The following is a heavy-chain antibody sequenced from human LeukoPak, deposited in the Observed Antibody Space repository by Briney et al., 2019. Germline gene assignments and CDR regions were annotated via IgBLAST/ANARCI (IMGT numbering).Heavy chain of an antibody. J-gene: IGHJ4*02. CDR1: GFTFSDTW. CDR3: ARDQLGAVLYFDY. Sequence: GGSLRLSCAASGFTFSDTWMHWVRQAPGKGLEWVSAITGSGGSTYYADSVKGRFTISRDNSKNTLYLQINSLRVEDTAVYYCARDQLGAVLYFDYWGQGALVTVSS. V-gene: IGHV3-23*01. D-gene: IGHD1-1*01. CDR2: ITGSGGST.